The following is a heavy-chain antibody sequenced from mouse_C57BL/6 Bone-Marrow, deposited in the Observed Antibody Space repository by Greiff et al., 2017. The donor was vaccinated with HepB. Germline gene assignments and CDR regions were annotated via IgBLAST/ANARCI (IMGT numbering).Heavy chain of an antibody. Sequence: DVMLVESGGGLVQPGGSLKLSCAASGFTFSDYGMAWVRQAPRKGPEWVAFISNLAYSIYYADKVTGRFTISREKAKNTLYLEMSSLRSEDTAMYYCARGGWLPNYYAMDYWGQGTAVTVSS. V-gene: IGHV5-15*01. CDR3: ARGGWLPNYYAMDY. J-gene: IGHJ4*01. CDR1: GFTFSDYG. CDR2: ISNLAYSI. D-gene: IGHD2-3*01.